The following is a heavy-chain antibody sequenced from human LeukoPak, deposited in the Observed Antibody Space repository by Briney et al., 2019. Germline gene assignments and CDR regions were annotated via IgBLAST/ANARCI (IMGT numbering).Heavy chain of an antibody. V-gene: IGHV3-23*01. J-gene: IGHJ4*02. Sequence: TGGSLRLSCAASGFTFSSYAMSWVRQAPGKGLEWVSAISGSGGSTHYADSAKGRFTISRDNSKNTLYLQMNSLRAEDTAVYYCAKKLTHCSSTSCPYYFDYWGQGTLVTVSS. CDR2: ISGSGGST. CDR1: GFTFSSYA. CDR3: AKKLTHCSSTSCPYYFDY. D-gene: IGHD2-2*01.